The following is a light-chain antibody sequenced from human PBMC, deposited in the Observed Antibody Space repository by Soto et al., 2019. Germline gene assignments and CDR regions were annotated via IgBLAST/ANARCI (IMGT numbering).Light chain of an antibody. CDR1: QSVSSDY. V-gene: IGKV3-20*01. CDR2: GAS. CDR3: QHYDNTPPSVT. Sequence: EIVLTQSPDTLSVSPGERATLSCRASQSVSSDYLVWYQQKPGQAPRLLIYGASRRATGIPDRFSGSGSGTDFILTISRLEPEDFAVYYCQHYDNTPPSVTFGPGTKVDIK. J-gene: IGKJ3*01.